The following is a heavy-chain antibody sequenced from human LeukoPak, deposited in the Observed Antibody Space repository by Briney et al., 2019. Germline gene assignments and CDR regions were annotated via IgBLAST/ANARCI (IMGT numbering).Heavy chain of an antibody. J-gene: IGHJ4*02. CDR3: AGGVTLGY. Sequence: SETLSLTCTVSGGSINIDGYYWTWIRQPPGKGLEWIGYIYHSGSTYYNPSLKSRVTISVDTSKNQFSLKLSSVTAADTAVYYCAGGVTLGYWGQGTLVTVSS. D-gene: IGHD2-21*02. CDR1: GGSINIDGYY. V-gene: IGHV4-30-2*01. CDR2: IYHSGST.